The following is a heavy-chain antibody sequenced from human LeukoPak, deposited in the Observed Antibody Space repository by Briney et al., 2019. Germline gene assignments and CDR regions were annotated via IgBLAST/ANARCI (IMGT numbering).Heavy chain of an antibody. Sequence: GGSLRLSCVASGFTFSDYYMTWTRQAPGKGLEWISYISSSSSHINYADSVKGRFTISRDNAKNSLLLQMNSLRAEDTALYYCARGKYPGAFDIWGQGTTVGVSS. CDR3: ARGKYPGAFDI. CDR1: GFTFSDYY. CDR2: ISSSSSHI. V-gene: IGHV3-11*06. D-gene: IGHD3-10*01. J-gene: IGHJ3*02.